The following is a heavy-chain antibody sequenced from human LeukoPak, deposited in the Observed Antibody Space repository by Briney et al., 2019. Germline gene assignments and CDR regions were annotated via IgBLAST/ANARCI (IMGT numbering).Heavy chain of an antibody. CDR2: INNDGSYI. CDR1: GFIFSNSA. Sequence: GGSLRLSCAASGFIFSNSAMNWVRQAPGKGLEWVSSINNDGSYIYYAGSVKGRFTISRDNAKNSLYLQMNSLRAEDTAVYYCAREVPAAPTYYYYYMDVWGKGTTVTVSS. CDR3: AREVPAAPTYYYYYMDV. J-gene: IGHJ6*03. D-gene: IGHD2-2*01. V-gene: IGHV3-21*01.